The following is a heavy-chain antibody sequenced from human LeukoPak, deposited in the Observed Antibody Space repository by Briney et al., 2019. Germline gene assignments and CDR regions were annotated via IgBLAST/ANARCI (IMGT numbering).Heavy chain of an antibody. J-gene: IGHJ4*02. CDR1: GYSISSGYY. CDR3: ASGGYYDILTGYWYYFDY. V-gene: IGHV4-38-2*02. CDR2: IYHSGST. D-gene: IGHD3-9*01. Sequence: SETLSLTCTVSGYSISSGYYWGWIRQPPGKGLEWIGSIYHSGSTYYNPSLKSRVTISVDASKNQFSLKLSSVTAADTAVYYCASGGYYDILTGYWYYFDYWGQGTLVTVSS.